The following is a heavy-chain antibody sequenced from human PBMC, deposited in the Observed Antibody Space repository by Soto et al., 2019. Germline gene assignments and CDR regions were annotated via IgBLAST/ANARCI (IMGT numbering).Heavy chain of an antibody. CDR1: GFTVSSKY. CDR3: VQTTGWPGFDF. V-gene: IGHV3-53*01. Sequence: EVQLVESGGGLIQSGGSLRLFCAASGFTVSSKYMTWVRQAPGKGLEWVSVIYGGGTTYYADSVKGRFTISRDNSKNTLYLQMNSLRAEDTAVYYCVQTTGWPGFDFWGQGTLVTVSS. CDR2: IYGGGTT. J-gene: IGHJ4*02. D-gene: IGHD6-19*01.